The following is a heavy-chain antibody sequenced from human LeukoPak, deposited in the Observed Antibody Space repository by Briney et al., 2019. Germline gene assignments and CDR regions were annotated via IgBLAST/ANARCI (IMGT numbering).Heavy chain of an antibody. J-gene: IGHJ4*02. CDR1: GFTFSSYS. CDR2: IASDGSST. V-gene: IGHV3-74*01. D-gene: IGHD3-10*01. Sequence: GGSLRLSCAASGFTFSSYSMNWVRQAPGKGLVWVSRIASDGSSTTYADSVKGRFSISRDNAKNTLYLQMNSLRVEDTAVYYCARDRGPRTGFMVREAYDYWGQGTLVTVSS. CDR3: ARDRGPRTGFMVREAYDY.